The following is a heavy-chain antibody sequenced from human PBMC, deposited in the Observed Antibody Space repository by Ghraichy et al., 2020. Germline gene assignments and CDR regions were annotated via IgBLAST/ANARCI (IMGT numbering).Heavy chain of an antibody. CDR3: AKDVGQYCSGNTCYPRGHFDY. D-gene: IGHD2-8*02. V-gene: IGHV3-23*01. CDR2: ISAGGGST. J-gene: IGHJ4*02. Sequence: GGSLRLSCAGFGFTFNNFAMHWFRQAPGKGLEWVSGISAGGGSTFYADSVKGRFSIPRDNSKNTLYLQMNSLRAEDTAVYYCAKDVGQYCSGNTCYPRGHFDYWGQGTLVIVAP. CDR1: GFTFNNFA.